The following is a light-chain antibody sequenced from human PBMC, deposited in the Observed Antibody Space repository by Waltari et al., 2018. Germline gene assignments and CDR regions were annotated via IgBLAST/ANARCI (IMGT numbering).Light chain of an antibody. V-gene: IGKV1-9*01. CDR3: QQLDSYPIT. CDR2: VAS. J-gene: IGKJ5*01. CDR1: QGIRKS. Sequence: TQLTQSPSSLSASVGDRVTITCRASQGIRKSLAWYQQKPGQAPKVLIDVASTLQSGVPSRCSASGSGTDFTLTISSLQPEDFATYYCQQLDSYPITFGQGTRLDIK.